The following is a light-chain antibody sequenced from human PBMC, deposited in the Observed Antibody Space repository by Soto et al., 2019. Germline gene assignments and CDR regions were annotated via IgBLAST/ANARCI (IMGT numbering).Light chain of an antibody. Sequence: QSALTQPASVSGSPGQSITISCTGTSSDVGGYNYVSWYQQHPGKAPKLMIYEVSNRPSGVSNRFSGSKSGNTASLTISGLHAVDDADYSCSSYTSSSNRVFGGGTKLTVL. V-gene: IGLV2-14*01. J-gene: IGLJ3*02. CDR3: SSYTSSSNRV. CDR1: SSDVGGYNY. CDR2: EVS.